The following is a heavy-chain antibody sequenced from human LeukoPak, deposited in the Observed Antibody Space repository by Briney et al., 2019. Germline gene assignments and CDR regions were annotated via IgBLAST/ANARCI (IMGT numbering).Heavy chain of an antibody. V-gene: IGHV3-30*18. CDR2: ISYDGSNK. Sequence: GGSPRLSCAASGFTFSSYGMHWVRQAPGKGLEWVAVISYDGSNKYYADSVKGRFTISRDNSKNTLYLQMNSLRAEDTAVYYCAKGVAVAGHFDYWGQGTLVTVSS. J-gene: IGHJ4*02. CDR1: GFTFSSYG. CDR3: AKGVAVAGHFDY. D-gene: IGHD6-19*01.